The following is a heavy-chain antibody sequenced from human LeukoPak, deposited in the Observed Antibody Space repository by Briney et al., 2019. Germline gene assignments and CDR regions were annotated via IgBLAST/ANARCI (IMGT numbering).Heavy chain of an antibody. D-gene: IGHD3-10*01. J-gene: IGHJ5*02. CDR3: ARDYYYGSGSYSNWFDP. CDR2: INPNSGGT. V-gene: IGHV1-2*02. Sequence: GASVKVSCKASGYTLTGYYMHWVRQAPGQGLEWMGWINPNSGGTNYAQKFQGRVTMTRDTSISTAYMELSRLRSDDTAVYYCARDYYYGSGSYSNWFDPWGQGTLVTVSS. CDR1: GYTLTGYY.